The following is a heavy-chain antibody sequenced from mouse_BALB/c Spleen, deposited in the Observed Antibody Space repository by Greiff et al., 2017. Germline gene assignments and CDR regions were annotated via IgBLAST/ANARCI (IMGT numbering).Heavy chain of an antibody. J-gene: IGHJ3*01. V-gene: IGHV1-4*01. CDR1: GYTFPSYT. D-gene: IGHD2-4*01. Sequence: QVQLQQSGAELARPGASVTMSCKASGYTFPSYTMHWVKQRPGKGLEWIGYINPSSGYNNDHQKFKDKATLTADKSSSTAYMQLSSRTSEDSAVYYCAREGLRPFAYWGQGTLVTVSA. CDR3: AREGLRPFAY. CDR2: INPSSGYN.